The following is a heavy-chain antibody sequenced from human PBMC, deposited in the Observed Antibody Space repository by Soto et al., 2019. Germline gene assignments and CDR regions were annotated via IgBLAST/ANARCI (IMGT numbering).Heavy chain of an antibody. CDR3: ARVRPGDEGEAVEI. CDR2: LYSGGST. D-gene: IGHD3-10*01. V-gene: IGHV3-53*02. Sequence: EVQLAETVGGLIQPGGSLRLSCTASGLIVSTHYMNWVRHAPGKGLEWVSVLYSGGSTHYACSVKGRFIIARDNPKNTPYLQMNSLRAEDTAVYYCARVRPGDEGEAVEIWGHGTLVTVPS. CDR1: GLIVSTHY. J-gene: IGHJ3*02.